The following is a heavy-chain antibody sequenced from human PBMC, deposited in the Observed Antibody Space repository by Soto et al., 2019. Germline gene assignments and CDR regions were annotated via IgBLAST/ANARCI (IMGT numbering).Heavy chain of an antibody. V-gene: IGHV3-7*03. CDR1: GFTFRSYW. CDR2: INLDGSEK. J-gene: IGHJ1*01. Sequence: EGQLVESGGGLVQPGGSLRLSCQVSGFTFRSYWMTWVRRGPGKGLEWVANINLDGSEKSYVDAVKGRLTISRDKAKNSLPLDLRDLRANDTAVYYCARGAMAGNEVPGDWGQGTLVTVSS. D-gene: IGHD1-1*01. CDR3: ARGAMAGNEVPGD.